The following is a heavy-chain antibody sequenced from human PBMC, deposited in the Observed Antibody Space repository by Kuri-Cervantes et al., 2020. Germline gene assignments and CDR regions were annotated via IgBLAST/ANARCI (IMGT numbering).Heavy chain of an antibody. V-gene: IGHV4-59*08. Sequence: SETLSLTCTVSGGSISSYYWSWIRQPPGKGLEWIGYIYYSGSTNYNPSLKSRVTISVDTSKNQFSLKLSSVTAADTAVYYCARGTIRYFDWLPRNLGMDVWGQGTTVTVSS. J-gene: IGHJ6*02. D-gene: IGHD3-9*01. CDR1: GGSISSYY. CDR3: ARGTIRYFDWLPRNLGMDV. CDR2: IYYSGST.